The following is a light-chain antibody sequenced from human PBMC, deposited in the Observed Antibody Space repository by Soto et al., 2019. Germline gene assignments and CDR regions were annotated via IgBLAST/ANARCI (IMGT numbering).Light chain of an antibody. CDR3: QPYVASPWT. CDR2: GAS. Sequence: EIVLTQSPGTLSLSPGERATLSCRASQSISSIYLAWYQQKPGQAPRLLIYGASSRATGIPDRFSGSGSGTDLTLTISRLEPEEFAMYYCQPYVASPWTFGQGIKVEIK. CDR1: QSISSIY. J-gene: IGKJ1*01. V-gene: IGKV3-20*01.